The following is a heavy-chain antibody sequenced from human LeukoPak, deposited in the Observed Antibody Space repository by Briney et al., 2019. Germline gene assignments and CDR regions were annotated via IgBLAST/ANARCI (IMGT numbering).Heavy chain of an antibody. CDR2: IYYSGST. J-gene: IGHJ4*02. CDR3: ARVGGDGYNADY. D-gene: IGHD5-24*01. CDR1: GGSISSGGFY. V-gene: IGHV4-31*03. Sequence: SETLSLTCTVSGGSISSGGFYWSWIRQHPGKGLEWIGYIYYSGSTYYNPFLKSRLTISVDTSKNQFSLNLTSVTAADTAVYYCARVGGDGYNADYWGQGILVTVSS.